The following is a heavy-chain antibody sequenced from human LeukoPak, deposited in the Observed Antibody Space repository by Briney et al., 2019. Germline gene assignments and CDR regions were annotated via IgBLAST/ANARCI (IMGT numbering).Heavy chain of an antibody. CDR1: GFTFDDYT. J-gene: IGHJ4*02. CDR2: ISWDGGST. D-gene: IGHD1-26*01. CDR3: AKGLSGSYSGGFDY. Sequence: GGSLRLSCAASGFTFDDYTMHWVRQAPGKGLEWVSLISWDGGSTYYADSVKGRFTISRDNSKNSLYLQMNSLRTEDTALYYCAKGLSGSYSGGFDYWGQGTLVTVSS. V-gene: IGHV3-43*01.